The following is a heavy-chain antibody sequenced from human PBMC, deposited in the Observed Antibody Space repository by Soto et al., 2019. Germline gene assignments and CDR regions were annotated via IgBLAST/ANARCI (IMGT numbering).Heavy chain of an antibody. D-gene: IGHD3-22*01. Sequence: SETLSLTCAVYGGSFSGYYWSWIRQPPGKGLEWIGDINHSGSTNYNPSLKSRVTISLDTSKNQFSLKLSSVTAADTAVYYCVGSGYSPFDYWGQGTLVTVSS. CDR1: GGSFSGYY. CDR3: VGSGYSPFDY. CDR2: INHSGST. V-gene: IGHV4-34*01. J-gene: IGHJ4*02.